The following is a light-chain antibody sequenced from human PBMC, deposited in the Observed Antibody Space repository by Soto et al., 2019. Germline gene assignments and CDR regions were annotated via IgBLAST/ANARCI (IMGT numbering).Light chain of an antibody. CDR1: QSVSSN. V-gene: IGKV3-15*01. CDR3: QQYNNWPPWWT. CDR2: GAS. Sequence: EIVMTQSPATLSVSPGERATLSCRASQSVSSNLAWYQQKPGQAPRLLIYGASTRATGIPARFSGSASGKEFTLTISTLQSEDFAVYYCQQYNNWPPWWTFGQGTKVEIK. J-gene: IGKJ1*01.